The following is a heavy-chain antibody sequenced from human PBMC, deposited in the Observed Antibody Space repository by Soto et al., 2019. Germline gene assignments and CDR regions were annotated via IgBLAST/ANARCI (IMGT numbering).Heavy chain of an antibody. CDR2: ISAYNGNT. J-gene: IGHJ4*02. D-gene: IGHD3-22*01. CDR1: GYTFTSYG. Sequence: QVQLVQSGAEVKKPGASVKVSCKASGYTFTSYGISWVRQAPGQGLEWMGWISAYNGNTNYAQKLQGRVTMTTDTSTSKAYMELRSLRSDDTAVYYCAIYIGYDTYYYDSSLWCPLDYWGQGPLVTVSS. V-gene: IGHV1-18*01. CDR3: AIYIGYDTYYYDSSLWCPLDY.